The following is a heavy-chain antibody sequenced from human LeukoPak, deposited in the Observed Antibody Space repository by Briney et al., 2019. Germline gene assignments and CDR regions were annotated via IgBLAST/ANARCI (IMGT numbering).Heavy chain of an antibody. CDR2: ISYDGSNK. V-gene: IGHV3-30*07. Sequence: GGSLRLSCAASGFTFSSYAMHWVRQAPGKGLEWVAVISYDGSNKYYADSVKGRFTISRDNSKNTLYLQMNSLRAEDTAVYYCAKVPAASSVDYWGQGTLVTVSS. J-gene: IGHJ4*02. D-gene: IGHD2-2*01. CDR3: AKVPAASSVDY. CDR1: GFTFSSYA.